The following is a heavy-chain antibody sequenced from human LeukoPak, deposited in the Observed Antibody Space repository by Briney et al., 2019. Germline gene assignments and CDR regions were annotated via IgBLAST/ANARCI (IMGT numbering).Heavy chain of an antibody. J-gene: IGHJ5*02. Sequence: SETLSLTCTVSGGSISSYYWSWIRQPPGKGLEWIGYISYSGSTSYNPSLKSRVTISVDTSKNHFSLKLSSVTAADTAVYYCARHYYDSSGYYHGWWFDPWGQGTLVTVSS. CDR3: ARHYYDSSGYYHGWWFDP. CDR2: ISYSGST. D-gene: IGHD3-22*01. CDR1: GGSISSYY. V-gene: IGHV4-59*08.